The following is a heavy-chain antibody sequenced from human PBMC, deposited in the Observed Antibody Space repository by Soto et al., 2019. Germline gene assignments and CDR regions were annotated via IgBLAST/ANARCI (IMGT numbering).Heavy chain of an antibody. D-gene: IGHD2-8*01. CDR1: GYSFTDYH. Sequence: GASVKVPCKASGYSFTDYHIHWLRQAPGQGLEWLGRINPKSGGTSTAQKFQGWVTMTTDTSISTASLELTRLTSDDTAIYYCARGDSTDCSNGVCSFFYNHDMDVWGQGTTVTVSS. CDR3: ARGDSTDCSNGVCSFFYNHDMDV. J-gene: IGHJ6*02. V-gene: IGHV1-2*04. CDR2: INPKSGGT.